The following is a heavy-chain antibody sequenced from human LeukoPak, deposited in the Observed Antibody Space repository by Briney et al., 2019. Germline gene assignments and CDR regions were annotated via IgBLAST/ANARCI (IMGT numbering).Heavy chain of an antibody. CDR3: ARVITIFGVVTIDP. J-gene: IGHJ5*02. V-gene: IGHV1-69*13. Sequence: SVKVSCKASGYTFTNYGFSWVRQAPGQGLEWMGGIIPIFGTANYAQKFQGRVTITADESTSTAYMELSSLRSEDTAVYYCARVITIFGVVTIDPWGQGTLVTVSS. CDR1: GYTFTNYG. D-gene: IGHD3-3*01. CDR2: IIPIFGTA.